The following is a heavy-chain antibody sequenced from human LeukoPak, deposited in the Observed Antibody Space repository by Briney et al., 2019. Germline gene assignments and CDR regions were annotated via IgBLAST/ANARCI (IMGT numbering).Heavy chain of an antibody. CDR3: ARVRITIFGVVIGYMDV. V-gene: IGHV3-48*01. J-gene: IGHJ6*03. D-gene: IGHD3-3*01. Sequence: GGSLRLSCAASGFTFSSYSMNWVRQAPGKGLEWVSYISSSSSTIYYADSVKGRFTISRDNAKNSLYLQMNSLRAEDTAVYYCARVRITIFGVVIGYMDVWGKGTTVTVSS. CDR2: ISSSSSTI. CDR1: GFTFSSYS.